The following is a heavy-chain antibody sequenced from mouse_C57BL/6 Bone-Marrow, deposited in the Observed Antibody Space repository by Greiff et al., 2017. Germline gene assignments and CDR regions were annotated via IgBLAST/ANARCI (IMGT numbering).Heavy chain of an antibody. D-gene: IGHD2-13*01. CDR2: ISNGGGST. CDR3: ARRGDPYYCDY. V-gene: IGHV5-12*01. CDR1: GFTFGDYY. Sequence: EVMLVESGGGLVKPGGSLKLSCEASGFTFGDYYLFWVRTTPGRRREWVAYISNGGGSTYYPDTVKGGFTISRDNAKNTLYLQMSRLKSEDTAMYDGARRGDPYYCDYWGQGTTLTVSS. J-gene: IGHJ2*01.